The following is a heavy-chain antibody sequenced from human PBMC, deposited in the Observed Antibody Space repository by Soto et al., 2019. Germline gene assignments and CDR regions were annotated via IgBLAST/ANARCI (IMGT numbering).Heavy chain of an antibody. Sequence: SETLSLTCTVSGGSISSSSYYWGWIRQPPGKGLEWIGSIYYSGSTYYNPSLKSRVTISVDTSKNQFSLKLSSVTAADTAVYYCARTLGESYYIYYMDVWGKGTTVTVSS. CDR1: GGSISSSSYY. J-gene: IGHJ6*03. CDR2: IYYSGST. V-gene: IGHV4-39*01. D-gene: IGHD3-10*01. CDR3: ARTLGESYYIYYMDV.